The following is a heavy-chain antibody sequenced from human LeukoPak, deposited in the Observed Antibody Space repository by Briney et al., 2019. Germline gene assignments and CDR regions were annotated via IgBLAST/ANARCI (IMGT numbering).Heavy chain of an antibody. CDR2: ISGSGGST. J-gene: IGHJ4*02. Sequence: GGSLRLSCAASGFTFSSYAMSWVRQAPGKGLEWVSAISGSGGSTYYADSVKGRFTISKDNAKNSLYLQMNSLRGEDTAVYYCTRANYCFDYRGQGTLVTVSS. CDR1: GFTFSSYA. CDR3: TRANYCFDY. V-gene: IGHV3-23*01.